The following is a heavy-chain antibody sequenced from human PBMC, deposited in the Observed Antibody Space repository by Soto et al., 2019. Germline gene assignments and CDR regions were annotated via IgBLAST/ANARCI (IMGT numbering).Heavy chain of an antibody. J-gene: IGHJ5*02. CDR2: ISRDGDST. V-gene: IGHV3-64D*06. CDR3: VKDAAPLWNGFGRNWFDP. CDR1: GFSSSSYA. D-gene: IGHD3-3*01. Sequence: GGSLRLSCSASGFSSSSYAMNWVRQAPGKGLEYVSGISRDGDSTYYADFVKGRFTVSRDNSKNTLYLQVRSLRVEDTAVYYCVKDAAPLWNGFGRNWFDPWGPGTLVTVSS.